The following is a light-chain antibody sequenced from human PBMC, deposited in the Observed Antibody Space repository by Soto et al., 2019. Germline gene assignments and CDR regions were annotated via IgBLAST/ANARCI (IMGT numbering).Light chain of an antibody. J-gene: IGKJ1*01. CDR2: GIS. CDR1: QSVSSNY. Sequence: EIVLTQSPGTLSLSPGERATLSCRASQSVSSNYFAWYQQRPGQAPRLLIYGISSRATGIPDRFSGSGSGTDFTLTISRLEPEDFAVYYCQHYGSSPETFGQGTKVDIK. V-gene: IGKV3-20*01. CDR3: QHYGSSPET.